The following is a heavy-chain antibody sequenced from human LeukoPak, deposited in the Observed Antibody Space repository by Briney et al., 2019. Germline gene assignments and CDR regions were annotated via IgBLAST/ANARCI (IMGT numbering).Heavy chain of an antibody. Sequence: GESPKISCNGSGYSFTSYWIGWVRQMPGKGLEWMGIIYPGDYDTRYSPSFQGQVTISADKSISTAYLQWSSLKASDTAMYYCASPHFLLPYDAFDIWGQGTMVTVSS. CDR2: IYPGDYDT. CDR3: ASPHFLLPYDAFDI. D-gene: IGHD3-3*02. CDR1: GYSFTSYW. J-gene: IGHJ3*02. V-gene: IGHV5-51*01.